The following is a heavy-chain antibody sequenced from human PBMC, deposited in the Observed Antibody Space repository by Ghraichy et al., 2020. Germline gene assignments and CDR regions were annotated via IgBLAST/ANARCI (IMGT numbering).Heavy chain of an antibody. V-gene: IGHV3-23*01. CDR2: ISGSGGST. Sequence: GGSLRLSCAASGFTFSSYAMSWVRQAPGKGLEWVSAISGSGGSTYYADSVKGRFTISRDNSKNTLYLQMNSLRAEDTAVYYCAKGRFSGWDLGWYFDLWGRGTLVTVSS. CDR3: AKGRFSGWDLGWYFDL. D-gene: IGHD6-19*01. J-gene: IGHJ2*01. CDR1: GFTFSSYA.